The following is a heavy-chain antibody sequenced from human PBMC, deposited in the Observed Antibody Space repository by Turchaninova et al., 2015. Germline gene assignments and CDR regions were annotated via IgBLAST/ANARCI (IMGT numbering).Heavy chain of an antibody. Sequence: QVQLVESGGGVVQPGGSLRLSCAACGFPFSTYGMHWVRQAPGKGVGGGAFIRYDGSNKYHADSVEGRFTVSRDNSKNTLYLEMNSLRPEDTAVYYCAKGRRSSGWYVFEVDFWGQGTLVTVSS. CDR2: IRYDGSNK. CDR3: AKGRRSSGWYVFEVDF. CDR1: GFPFSTYG. V-gene: IGHV3-30*02. D-gene: IGHD6-19*01. J-gene: IGHJ4*02.